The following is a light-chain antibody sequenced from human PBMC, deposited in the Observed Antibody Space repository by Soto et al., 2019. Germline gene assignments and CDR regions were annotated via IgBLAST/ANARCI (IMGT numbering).Light chain of an antibody. CDR2: DAS. CDR1: QTVRNNY. Sequence: EIVLTQSPGTLSLSPGEGATLSCRASQTVRNNYLAWYQQKPGQAPRLLIYDASSRATGIPDRFSGGGSGTDFTLTISRLEPEDFAVYYCQQYGSSGTFGQGTKVDIK. V-gene: IGKV3-20*01. CDR3: QQYGSSGT. J-gene: IGKJ1*01.